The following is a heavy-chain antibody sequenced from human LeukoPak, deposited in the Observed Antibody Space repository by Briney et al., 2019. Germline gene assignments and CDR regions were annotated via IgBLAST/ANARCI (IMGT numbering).Heavy chain of an antibody. D-gene: IGHD2-21*02. V-gene: IGHV3-69-1*01. CDR1: GFSFSSHN. Sequence: GGSLRLSCAASGFSFSSHNMIWVRQAPGKGLEWVSCITSNNDIYYADVVKGRFTISRDNAKNSLYLQMNSLRGEDTAVYYCARYCSGYCYPGLLWGQGTLVTVSS. J-gene: IGHJ4*02. CDR3: ARYCSGYCYPGLL. CDR2: ITSNNDI.